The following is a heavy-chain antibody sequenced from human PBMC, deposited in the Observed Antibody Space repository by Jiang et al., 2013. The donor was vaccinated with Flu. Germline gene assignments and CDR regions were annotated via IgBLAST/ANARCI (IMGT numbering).Heavy chain of an antibody. J-gene: IGHJ4*02. V-gene: IGHV4-31*03. CDR3: ARDDCTGGTCAHGFDI. CDR2: VYFSGST. Sequence: GSGLVKPSQTLSLTCSVSGGSISSSGHYWSWIRQHPGKGLEWIGYVYFSGSTSYTPSLKSRLTMSVDAPKNQFSLKLSSVTAADTAVYYCARDDCTGGTCAHGFDIWSQGILVTVSA. CDR1: GGSISSSGHY. D-gene: IGHD2-15*01.